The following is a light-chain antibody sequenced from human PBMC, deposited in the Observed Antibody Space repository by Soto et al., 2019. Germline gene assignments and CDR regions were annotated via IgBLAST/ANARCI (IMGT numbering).Light chain of an antibody. V-gene: IGKV1-9*01. Sequence: IQLTQSPSSLSASVGDTVTISCRASQTIDNYLAWYQQYPGRAPKLLIYLASTLQSGVPSRFSGSGSGTDFKLTISSLQPEDFATYYCPQLDSNPPWTFGQGTRVEIK. J-gene: IGKJ1*01. CDR3: PQLDSNPPWT. CDR1: QTIDNY. CDR2: LAS.